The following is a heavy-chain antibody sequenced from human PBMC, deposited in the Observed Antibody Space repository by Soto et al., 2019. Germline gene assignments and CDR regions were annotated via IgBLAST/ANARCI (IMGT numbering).Heavy chain of an antibody. J-gene: IGHJ4*02. V-gene: IGHV1-18*01. D-gene: IGHD1-1*01. CDR3: ARRRYGDY. CDR2: ISAHNGNT. CDR1: GYAFTTYG. Sequence: QVHLVQSGAEVKKPGASVKVSCKGSGYAFTTYGITWVRQAPGQGLEWMGWISAHNGNTNYAQKLQGRVTVTRDTSTSTAYIDLRILRSYDTAVYYFARRRYGDYWGQGALVTVSS.